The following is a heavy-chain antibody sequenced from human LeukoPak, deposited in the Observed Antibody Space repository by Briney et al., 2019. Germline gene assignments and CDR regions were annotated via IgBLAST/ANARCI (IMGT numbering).Heavy chain of an antibody. CDR1: GFIFKSYG. V-gene: IGHV3-23*05. CDR3: AHLVWEYVGGLDV. CDR2: IYTNGRT. Sequence: GGYLRLSCVASGFIFKSYGMNWVRQAPGKGLEWVSGIYTNGRTRYADSVNGRFTISRDNSKNTLFLQMHSLRVEDTAVYYCAHLVWEYVGGLDVWGQGTTVTVSS. J-gene: IGHJ6*02. D-gene: IGHD3/OR15-3a*01.